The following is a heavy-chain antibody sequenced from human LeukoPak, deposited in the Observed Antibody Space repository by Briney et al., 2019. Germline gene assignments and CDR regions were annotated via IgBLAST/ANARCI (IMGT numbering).Heavy chain of an antibody. J-gene: IGHJ4*02. CDR2: VSGSGSST. D-gene: IGHD3-9*01. V-gene: IGHV3-23*01. CDR1: GFTFSDYY. Sequence: GGSLRLSCAASGFTFSDYYMSWVRQAPRKGLEWVSVVSGSGSSTDYADSVKGRFTISRDNSKNTLYLQMSSLSAEDTAVYYCAKMNVLTGYYTPNFDFWGQGTLVTVSS. CDR3: AKMNVLTGYYTPNFDF.